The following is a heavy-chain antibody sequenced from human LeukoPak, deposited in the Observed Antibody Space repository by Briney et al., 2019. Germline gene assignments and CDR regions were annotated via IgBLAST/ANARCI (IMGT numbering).Heavy chain of an antibody. CDR2: TYYSGST. J-gene: IGHJ4*02. CDR3: ARLSGSPHPPFDY. CDR1: GGSISNYY. D-gene: IGHD1-26*01. V-gene: IGHV4-59*08. Sequence: SETLSLTCTVSGGSISNYYWTWIRQPPGKGLEWIGYTYYSGSTYYNPSLKSRVTISVDTSKNQFSPKLASVTAADTAVYYCARLSGSPHPPFDYWGQGTLVTVSS.